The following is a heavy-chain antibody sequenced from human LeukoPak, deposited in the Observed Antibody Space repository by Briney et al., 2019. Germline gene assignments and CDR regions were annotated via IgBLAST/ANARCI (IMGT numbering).Heavy chain of an antibody. CDR3: AKARGTYYFDC. V-gene: IGHV3-30*18. CDR1: GFNFSSYG. Sequence: GGSLRLSCAASGFNFSSYGMHWVRQAPGKGLEWLAVISYDGSNEYYAHSVKGRFTISRDNSKNTLFLQMNSLRPEDTAVYYCAKARGTYYFDCWGQGTLVTVSS. CDR2: ISYDGSNE. J-gene: IGHJ4*02. D-gene: IGHD6-25*01.